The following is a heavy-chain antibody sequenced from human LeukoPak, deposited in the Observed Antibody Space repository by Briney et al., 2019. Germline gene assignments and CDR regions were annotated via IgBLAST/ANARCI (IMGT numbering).Heavy chain of an antibody. CDR3: TTAWIVATIFDAFDI. CDR2: IKSKTDGGTT. D-gene: IGHD5-12*01. V-gene: IGHV3-15*01. CDR1: GFTFSNAW. J-gene: IGHJ3*02. Sequence: GGSLRLSCTASGFTFSNAWMSWVRQAPGKGLEWVGRIKSKTDGGTTDYAAPVKGRFTISRDDSKNTLYLQMNSLKTEDTAVYYCTTAWIVATIFDAFDIWGQGTMVTVSS.